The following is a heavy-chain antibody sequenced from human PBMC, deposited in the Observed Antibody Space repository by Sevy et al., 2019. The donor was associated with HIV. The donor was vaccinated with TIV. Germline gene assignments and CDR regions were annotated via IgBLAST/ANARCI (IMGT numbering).Heavy chain of an antibody. J-gene: IGHJ4*02. Sequence: SETLSLTCTVSGGSISTYYWSWIRQPPGKGLEWIGYIYYSGSTNSSPSFKSRVTISVDTSRNQFSLNLTSVTAADTAVYYCARGYYSNFDYWGQGILVTVSS. CDR1: GGSISTYY. D-gene: IGHD3-22*01. CDR3: ARGYYSNFDY. V-gene: IGHV4-59*01. CDR2: IYYSGST.